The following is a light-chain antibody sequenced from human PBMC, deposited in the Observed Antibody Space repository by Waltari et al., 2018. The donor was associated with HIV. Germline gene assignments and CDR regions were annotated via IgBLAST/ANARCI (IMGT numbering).Light chain of an antibody. CDR2: EVN. CDR3: CSYGGISAPYV. V-gene: IGLV2-23*02. CDR1: SSDVGNYNF. J-gene: IGLJ1*01. Sequence: QSALTQPASVSGSRGQSITISCTGTSSDVGNYNFVACYQQHPGKAPKVMIYEVNKRPSGVSNRFSGSKSGNTASLTISGLQAEDEADYYCCSYGGISAPYVFGTGTKVTVL.